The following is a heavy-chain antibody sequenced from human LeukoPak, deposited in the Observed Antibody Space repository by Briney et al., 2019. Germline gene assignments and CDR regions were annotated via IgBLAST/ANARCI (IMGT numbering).Heavy chain of an antibody. CDR1: GSRFINYW. V-gene: IGHV5-51*01. Sequence: GESLKISCKGSGSRFINYWLAWVRQMPGKGLEWMGIIYPGDSDTRYSPSFQGQVTISADKSINPAYLQWSSLKASDTAMYYCARDDYYGSGSYYNNFDYWGQGTLVTVSS. J-gene: IGHJ4*02. CDR3: ARDDYYGSGSYYNNFDY. D-gene: IGHD3-10*01. CDR2: IYPGDSDT.